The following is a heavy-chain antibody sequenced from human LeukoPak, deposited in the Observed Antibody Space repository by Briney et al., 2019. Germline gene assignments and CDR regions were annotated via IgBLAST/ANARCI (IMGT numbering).Heavy chain of an antibody. D-gene: IGHD1-20*01. CDR3: ARAITGTDRLVDY. J-gene: IGHJ4*02. Sequence: GESLQISCKGSGYSFTSYWIGWVRPMPGKGLEWMGIIYPGDSDTRYSPSFQGRVTISADKSISTAYLQWSSLKASDTAMYYCARAITGTDRLVDYWGQGTLVTVSS. V-gene: IGHV5-51*01. CDR1: GYSFTSYW. CDR2: IYPGDSDT.